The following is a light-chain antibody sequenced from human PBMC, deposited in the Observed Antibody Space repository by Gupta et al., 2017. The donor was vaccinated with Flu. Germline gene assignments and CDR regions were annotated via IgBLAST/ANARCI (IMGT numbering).Light chain of an antibody. CDR2: AVS. Sequence: SCTETGSAIVVYNYVSCAHQRPDQATKLMIYAVSNRHSGGANPFSGSKSGTTASVTISRLQAEAEDDYYCSSYTRGSAITVVFGGGTKLTVL. CDR1: GSAIVVYNY. J-gene: IGLJ2*01. V-gene: IGLV2-14*04. CDR3: SSYTRGSAITVV.